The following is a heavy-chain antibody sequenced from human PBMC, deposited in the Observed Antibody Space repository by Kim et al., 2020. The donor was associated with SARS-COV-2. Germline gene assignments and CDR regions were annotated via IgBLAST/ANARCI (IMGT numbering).Heavy chain of an antibody. Sequence: GESLKISCKTSGYKFDSHCIAWVRQMPGKGLEWMGIIFPGDSDTRYSPSFQGLVTISADKSITTAYLQWNSLKASDTAIYYCSRQDNNNWTTFDYWGQGT. J-gene: IGHJ4*02. D-gene: IGHD4-17*01. CDR2: IFPGDSDT. V-gene: IGHV5-51*01. CDR1: GYKFDSHC. CDR3: SRQDNNNWTTFDY.